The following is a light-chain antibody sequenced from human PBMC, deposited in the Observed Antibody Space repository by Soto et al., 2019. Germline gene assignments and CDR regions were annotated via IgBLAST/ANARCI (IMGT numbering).Light chain of an antibody. CDR2: GAS. CDR1: QSVNSN. Sequence: ETVMTQSPATLSVSPGERATLSCRASQSVNSNLAWYQQKLGQAPRVLIYGASTRATGIPARFSGSGSGTDFILTISSLEPEDFAVYYCQQYGSSISITFGQGTRLEIK. CDR3: QQYGSSISIT. V-gene: IGKV3-15*01. J-gene: IGKJ5*01.